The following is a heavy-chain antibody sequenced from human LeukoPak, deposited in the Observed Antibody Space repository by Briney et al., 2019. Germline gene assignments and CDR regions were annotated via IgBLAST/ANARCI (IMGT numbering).Heavy chain of an antibody. CDR1: GYTFTSYY. V-gene: IGHV1-46*01. CDR2: INPSSGST. J-gene: IGHJ6*02. D-gene: IGHD2-2*01. CDR3: ARDLPPTVVVVPAIYYYGMDV. Sequence: ASVKVSCKASGYTFTSYYMHWVRQAPGQGLEWMGIINPSSGSTSYAQKFQGRVTMTRDTSTSTVYMELSSLRSEDTAVYYCARDLPPTVVVVPAIYYYGMDVWGQGTTVTVSS.